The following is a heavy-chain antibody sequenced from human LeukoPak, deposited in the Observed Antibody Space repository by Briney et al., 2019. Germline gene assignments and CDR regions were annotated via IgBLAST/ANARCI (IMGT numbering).Heavy chain of an antibody. D-gene: IGHD6-19*01. J-gene: IGHJ4*02. CDR2: ISSSSSYI. CDR3: ARDGVAVAGLDY. V-gene: IGHV3-21*01. CDR1: GFTFSSYS. Sequence: GGSLTLSCAASGFTFSSYSMNWVRQAPGKGLEWVSSISSSSSYIYYADSVKGRFTISRDNAKNSLYLQMNSLRAEDTAVYYCARDGVAVAGLDYWGQGTLVTVSS.